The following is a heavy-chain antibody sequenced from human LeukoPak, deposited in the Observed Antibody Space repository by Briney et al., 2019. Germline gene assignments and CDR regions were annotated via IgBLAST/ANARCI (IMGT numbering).Heavy chain of an antibody. D-gene: IGHD5-18*01. V-gene: IGHV3-7*01. Sequence: GGSLRLSCAVSGLTFSSSWMDWVRQAPGKGLEWVASINPDGNKKYSADSVKGRFTISRDNAENSPYLQMNSLRVEDTAFYYCARDLAYSRLDYWGQGMLVTVSS. CDR1: GLTFSSSW. J-gene: IGHJ4*02. CDR3: ARDLAYSRLDY. CDR2: INPDGNKK.